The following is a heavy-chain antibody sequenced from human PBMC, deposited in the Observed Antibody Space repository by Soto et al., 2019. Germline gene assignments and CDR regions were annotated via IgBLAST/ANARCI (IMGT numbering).Heavy chain of an antibody. J-gene: IGHJ4*02. CDR2: ISYDGSNK. V-gene: IGHV3-30-3*01. D-gene: IGHD1-26*01. CDR1: GFTFSGYD. Sequence: QVQLVESGGGVVQPGRSLRLSCAASGFTFSGYDMHWVRQAPGKGLEWVAVISYDGSNKYYADSVKGRFTISRDNSKNTLYLHMNSLRAEDTAVYYRARSIVVAPGLEVQSFDYWGQGTLVTVSS. CDR3: ARSIVVAPGLEVQSFDY.